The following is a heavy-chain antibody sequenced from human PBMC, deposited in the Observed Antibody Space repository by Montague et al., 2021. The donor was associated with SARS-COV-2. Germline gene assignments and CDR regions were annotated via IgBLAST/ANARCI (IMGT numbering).Heavy chain of an antibody. J-gene: IGHJ3*02. CDR1: GGSISSGGCY. D-gene: IGHD3-22*01. Sequence: TLSLTCTVSGGSISSGGCYWSWIRQHPGKGLEWIGYIYYSGSTYYXPSLKSRVTISVDTSKNQFSLKLSSVTAADTPVYYCARARITMIVVVNAFDIWGQGTMVTVSS. V-gene: IGHV4-31*03. CDR3: ARARITMIVVVNAFDI. CDR2: IYYSGST.